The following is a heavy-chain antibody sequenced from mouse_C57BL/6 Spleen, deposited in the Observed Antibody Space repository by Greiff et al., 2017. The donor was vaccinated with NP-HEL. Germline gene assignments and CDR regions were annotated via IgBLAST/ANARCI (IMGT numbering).Heavy chain of an antibody. CDR3: VRHEDLYGSSYYWYFDV. CDR2: IRSKSNNYAT. V-gene: IGHV10-1*01. J-gene: IGHJ1*03. D-gene: IGHD1-1*01. CDR1: GFSFNTYA. Sequence: EVMLVESGGGLVQPKGSLKLSCAASGFSFNTYAMNWVRQAPGKGLEWVARIRSKSNNYATYYADSVKDRFTISRDDSESMLYLQMNNLKTEDTAMYYCVRHEDLYGSSYYWYFDVWGTGTTVTVSS.